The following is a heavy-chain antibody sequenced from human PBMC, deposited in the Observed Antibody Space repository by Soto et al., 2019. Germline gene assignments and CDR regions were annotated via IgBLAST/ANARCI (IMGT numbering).Heavy chain of an antibody. CDR1: GFTFGTYG. CDR2: ISHDGRDQ. CDR3: AKSAWLAYFDY. Sequence: GGSLRLSCAASGFTFGTYGMHWVRQTPGKGLEWVAVISHDGRDQYYADSVKGRFSISRDNSKNTLYLQMNSLRAADTAVYYCAKSAWLAYFDYWGQGTLVTVSS. D-gene: IGHD6-19*01. V-gene: IGHV3-30*18. J-gene: IGHJ4*02.